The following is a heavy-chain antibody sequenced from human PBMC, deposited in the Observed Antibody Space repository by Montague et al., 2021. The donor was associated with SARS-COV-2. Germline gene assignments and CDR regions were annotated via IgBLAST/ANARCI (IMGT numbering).Heavy chain of an antibody. D-gene: IGHD3-3*01. CDR2: IDWXDDK. CDR3: ARSFSIFGVVIIPAYFDY. Sequence: PALVKPTQTLTLTCTFSGFSLSTSGMCVSWIRQPPGKALEWLALIDWXDDKYYSTSLKTRLTISKDTSKNQVVLTMTNMDPVDTAMYYCARSFSIFGVVIIPAYFDYWGQGTLVTVSS. J-gene: IGHJ4*02. V-gene: IGHV2-70*01. CDR1: GFSLSTSGMC.